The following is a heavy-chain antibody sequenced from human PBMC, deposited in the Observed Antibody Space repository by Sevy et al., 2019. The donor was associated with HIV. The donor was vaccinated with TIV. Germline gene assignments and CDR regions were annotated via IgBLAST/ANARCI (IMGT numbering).Heavy chain of an antibody. CDR1: GFTFSDYY. J-gene: IGHJ4*02. CDR2: ISSSGSTI. D-gene: IGHD2-15*01. V-gene: IGHV3-11*01. CDR3: ARDLPYYCSGGSCYSY. Sequence: GGSLRLSCAASGFTFSDYYMSWIHQAPGKGLEWVSHISSSGSTIYYADSVKGRFTISRDNAKNSLYLQMNSLRAEDTAVYYCARDLPYYCSGGSCYSYWGQGTLVTVSS.